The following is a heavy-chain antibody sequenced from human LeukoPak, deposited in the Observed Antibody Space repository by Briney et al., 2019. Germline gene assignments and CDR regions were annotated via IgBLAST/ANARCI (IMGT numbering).Heavy chain of an antibody. CDR1: GYTLTELS. CDR3: TTDVDYYDSSGYYSPSDY. D-gene: IGHD3-22*01. Sequence: ASVKVSCKVSGYTLTELSMHWVRQAPGKGLEWMGGFDPEDGETIYAQKFQGRVTMTEDTSTDTAYMELSSLRSEDTAVYYCTTDVDYYDSSGYYSPSDYWGQGTLVTVSS. V-gene: IGHV1-24*01. CDR2: FDPEDGET. J-gene: IGHJ4*02.